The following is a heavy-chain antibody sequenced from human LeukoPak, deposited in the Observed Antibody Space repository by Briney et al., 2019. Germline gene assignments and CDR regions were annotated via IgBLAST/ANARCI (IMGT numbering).Heavy chain of an antibody. CDR3: AKRIQSAMATGY. CDR1: GFTFSSYS. J-gene: IGHJ4*02. CDR2: ISSSSSTI. Sequence: GGSLRLSCAASGFTFSSYSMNWVRQAPGKGLEWVSYISSSSSTIYYGDSVKGRFTISRDNAKNSLYLQMNSLRVEDTAVYYCAKRIQSAMATGYWGQGTLVTVSS. V-gene: IGHV3-48*01. D-gene: IGHD5-18*01.